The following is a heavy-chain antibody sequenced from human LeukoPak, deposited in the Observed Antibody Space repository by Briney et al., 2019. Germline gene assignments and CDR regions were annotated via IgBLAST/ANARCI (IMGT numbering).Heavy chain of an antibody. CDR2: IKQDGSEK. Sequence: PGGSLRLSCAASGFSFSDSYMGWIRQAPGKGLEWVANIKQDGSEKYYVDSVKGRFTISRDNAKNSLYLQMNSLRAEDTAVYYCARGATYYYDSSGYNLRMDVWGQGTTVTVSS. D-gene: IGHD3-22*01. CDR1: GFSFSDSY. V-gene: IGHV3-7*01. CDR3: ARGATYYYDSSGYNLRMDV. J-gene: IGHJ6*02.